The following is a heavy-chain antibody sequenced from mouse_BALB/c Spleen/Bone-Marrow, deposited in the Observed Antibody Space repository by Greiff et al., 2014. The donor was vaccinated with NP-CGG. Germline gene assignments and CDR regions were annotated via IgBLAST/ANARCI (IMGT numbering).Heavy chain of an antibody. J-gene: IGHJ4*01. CDR3: ARSPTSSWAMDY. Sequence: VQLMESGPGLAAPSQSLSITCTVSGFSLTSYGVYWVRQPPGKGLEWLGVIGAGGSTNYTSALMSRLSISKDNSKSQVFLKMHKLQTDDTAMYYCARSPTSSWAMDYWGQRTSATGSS. CDR1: GFSLTSYG. CDR2: IGAGGST. D-gene: IGHD1-1*01. V-gene: IGHV2-9*02.